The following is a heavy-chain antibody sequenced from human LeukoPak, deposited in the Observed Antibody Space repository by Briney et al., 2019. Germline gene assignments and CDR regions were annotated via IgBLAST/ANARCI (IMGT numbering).Heavy chain of an antibody. J-gene: IGHJ4*02. V-gene: IGHV4-31*03. CDR2: IYYSGST. D-gene: IGHD3-10*01. CDR3: ARGRELLWFGTYYFDY. CDR1: GGSISSGGYY. Sequence: PSQTLSLTCTVSGGSISSGGYYWSWIRQHPGKGLEWIGYIYYSGSTYYNPSLKSRVTISVDTSKNQFSLKLSSVTAADTAVYYCARGRELLWFGTYYFDYWAREPWSPSPQ.